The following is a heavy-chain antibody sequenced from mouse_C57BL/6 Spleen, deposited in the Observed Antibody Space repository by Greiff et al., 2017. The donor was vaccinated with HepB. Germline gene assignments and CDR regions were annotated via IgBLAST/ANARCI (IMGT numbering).Heavy chain of an antibody. CDR3: RISTINA. V-gene: IGHV14-3*02. CDR2: TDPANGNT. Sequence: VQLKQSGAELVKPAASLKLSCTASGYNIKDIYIHWVKQRPEKGLERIRRTDPANGNTKYDPKFQGKATITADTSSNTAYLQRSSLTSEDTAVYYCRISTINAWGQGTTLTGSS. D-gene: IGHD5-2*01. CDR1: GYNIKDIY. J-gene: IGHJ2*01.